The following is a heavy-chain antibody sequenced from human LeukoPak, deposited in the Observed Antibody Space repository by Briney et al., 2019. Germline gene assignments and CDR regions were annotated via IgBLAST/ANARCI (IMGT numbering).Heavy chain of an antibody. V-gene: IGHV1-18*01. CDR1: GYTFTSYA. CDR3: ARLDSTDY. J-gene: IGHJ4*02. Sequence: ASVKVSCKASGYTFTSYAMNWLRQAPGQGLEWMGWISAYNGNTNYAQKLQGRVTMTTDTSTSTAYMELRSLRSDDTAVYYCARLDSTDYWGQGTLVTVSS. CDR2: ISAYNGNT. D-gene: IGHD3-22*01.